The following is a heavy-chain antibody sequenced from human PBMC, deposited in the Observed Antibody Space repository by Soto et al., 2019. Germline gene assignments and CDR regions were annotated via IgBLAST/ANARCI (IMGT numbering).Heavy chain of an antibody. CDR2: IYYTGNT. Sequence: SETLSLTCIVSGGSVSSDSSYWSWIRQPPGKGLEWIGYIYYTGNTDSNPSLKSRVTISVDTSKNQFSLKLRSVTAADAAVYFYSIFGYCSGSSCPGYYHYYYGMDVWGLGTTVAVSS. CDR3: SIFGYCSGSSCPGYYHYYYGMDV. J-gene: IGHJ6*02. V-gene: IGHV4-61*01. D-gene: IGHD2-15*01. CDR1: GGSVSSDSSY.